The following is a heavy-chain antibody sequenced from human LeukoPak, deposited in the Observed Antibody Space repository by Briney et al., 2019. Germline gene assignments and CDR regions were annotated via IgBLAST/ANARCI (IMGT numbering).Heavy chain of an antibody. CDR1: GGSISSSSYY. CDR2: IYYSGST. CDR3: ARHTAVLLWFGESNFDY. Sequence: SETLSLTCTVSGGSISSSSYYWGWIRQPPGKGLEWIVSIYYSGSTYYNPSLKSGVTISVDTSKNQFSLKLSSGTAADTAVYYCARHTAVLLWFGESNFDYWGQGTLVTVSS. D-gene: IGHD3-10*01. V-gene: IGHV4-39*01. J-gene: IGHJ4*02.